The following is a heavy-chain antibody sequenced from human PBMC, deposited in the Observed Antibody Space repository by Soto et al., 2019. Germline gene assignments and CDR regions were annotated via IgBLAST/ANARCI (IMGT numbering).Heavy chain of an antibody. CDR3: ARDSRYCSSTSCYGPYYFDY. CDR2: ISSSSSYI. V-gene: IGHV3-21*01. CDR1: GFTFSSYS. Sequence: PGGSLRLSCAASGFTFSSYSMNWVRQAPGKGLEWVSSISSSSSYIYYADSVKGRFTISRDNAKNSLYLQMNSLRAEDTAVYYCARDSRYCSSTSCYGPYYFDYWGQGTLVTVSS. J-gene: IGHJ4*02. D-gene: IGHD2-2*01.